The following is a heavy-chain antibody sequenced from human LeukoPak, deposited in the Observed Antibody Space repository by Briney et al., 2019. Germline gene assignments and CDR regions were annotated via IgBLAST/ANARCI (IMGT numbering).Heavy chain of an antibody. CDR1: GGSIRSSYYY. CDR3: ARGDDYGDYVGWFDP. D-gene: IGHD4-17*01. Sequence: SETLSLTCTVSGGSIRSSYYYWGWIRQPPGKGLEWIGSIYDSGSTYYNPSLKSRVTISVDTSKNQFSLKLNSVTAADTAVYYCARGDDYGDYVGWFDPWGQGTLVTVSS. V-gene: IGHV4-39*01. J-gene: IGHJ5*02. CDR2: IYDSGST.